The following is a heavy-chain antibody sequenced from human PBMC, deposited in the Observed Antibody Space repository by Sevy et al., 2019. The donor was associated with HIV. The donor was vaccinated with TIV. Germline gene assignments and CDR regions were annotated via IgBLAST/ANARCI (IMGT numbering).Heavy chain of an antibody. J-gene: IGHJ3*02. CDR2: INHSGST. V-gene: IGHV4-34*01. CDR1: GGSFSGYY. D-gene: IGHD2-2*01. Sequence: SETLSLTCAVYGGSFSGYYWSWIRQPPGKGLEWVGEINHSGSTNYNPSLKGRVTISVETSNNQFSLKLSSVTAADTAVYYCARHCSSSSCSHAFDIWGQGTMVTVSS. CDR3: ARHCSSSSCSHAFDI.